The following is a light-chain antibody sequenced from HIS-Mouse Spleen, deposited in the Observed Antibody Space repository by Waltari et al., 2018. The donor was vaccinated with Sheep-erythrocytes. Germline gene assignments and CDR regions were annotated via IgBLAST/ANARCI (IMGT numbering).Light chain of an antibody. CDR3: SSYTSSSSYV. J-gene: IGLJ1*01. Sequence: QSALTQPASVSGSPGQSITISCTGTSSDVGGYNYVSWYHQHPGKAPKLMIYDVSNRPSGVSKRFSASKSGNTASLPISGLQAEDEADYYCSSYTSSSSYVFGTGTKVTVL. CDR1: SSDVGGYNY. CDR2: DVS. V-gene: IGLV2-14*03.